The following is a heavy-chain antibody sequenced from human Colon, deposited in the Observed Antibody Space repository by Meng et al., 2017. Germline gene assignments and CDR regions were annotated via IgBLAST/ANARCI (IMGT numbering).Heavy chain of an antibody. D-gene: IGHD3-22*01. CDR3: ARAGSGYYDSHFDS. CDR1: GYTFTNYD. Sequence: ASVKVSCKASGYTFTNYDINWVRQATGQGLAWMGWMNPKSGKTGYAQKFQGRVTITRDTSIGTAYMELSTVTSEDTAVYYCARAGSGYYDSHFDSWGQGTLVTVSS. V-gene: IGHV1-8*03. CDR2: MNPKSGKT. J-gene: IGHJ4*02.